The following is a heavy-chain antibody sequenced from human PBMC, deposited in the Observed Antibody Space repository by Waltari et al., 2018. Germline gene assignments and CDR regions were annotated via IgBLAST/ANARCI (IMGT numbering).Heavy chain of an antibody. J-gene: IGHJ4*02. CDR2: ISPYKGIT. V-gene: IGHV1-18*04. Sequence: QVQLVQSGAAVKKPGASVKVSCKASVNSFTTSGISWVRQAPGQGLEWVGWISPYKGITNSVQKFQGRVTMTTDTSTSTADMELRSLTSDDTAVYYCARRYSSAWYDLEYWGQGTLVTVSS. D-gene: IGHD6-19*01. CDR1: VNSFTTSG. CDR3: ARRYSSAWYDLEY.